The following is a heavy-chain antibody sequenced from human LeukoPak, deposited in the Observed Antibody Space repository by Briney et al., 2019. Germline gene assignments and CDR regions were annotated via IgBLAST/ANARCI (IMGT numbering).Heavy chain of an antibody. CDR2: INHSGST. CDR1: GGSFSGYY. V-gene: IGHV4-34*01. D-gene: IGHD2-2*01. J-gene: IGHJ5*02. Sequence: PSETLSLTCAVYGGSFSGYYWSWIRQPPGKGLEWVGEINHSGSTNYNPSLKSRVTISVDTSKNQFSLKLSSVTAADTAVYYCARAEGGESKISKKDCSSTSCYGWFDPWGQGTLVTVSS. CDR3: ARAEGGESKISKKDCSSTSCYGWFDP.